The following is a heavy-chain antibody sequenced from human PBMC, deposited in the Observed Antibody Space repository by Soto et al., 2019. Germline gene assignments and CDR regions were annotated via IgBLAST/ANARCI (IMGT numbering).Heavy chain of an antibody. Sequence: PGGSLRLSCAASGFTFSSYGMHWVRQAPGKGLEWVAVIWYDGSNKYYADSVKGRFTISRDNSKNTLYLQMNSLRAEDTAVYYCARDVTMVRGKIDYYYYGMDVWGQGTTVTVSS. CDR1: GFTFSSYG. V-gene: IGHV3-33*01. CDR2: IWYDGSNK. J-gene: IGHJ6*02. D-gene: IGHD3-10*01. CDR3: ARDVTMVRGKIDYYYYGMDV.